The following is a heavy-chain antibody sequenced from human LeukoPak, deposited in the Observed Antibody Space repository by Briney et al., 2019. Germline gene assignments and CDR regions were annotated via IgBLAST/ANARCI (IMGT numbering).Heavy chain of an antibody. CDR3: ARGATVTTYRNYYYYCIDV. D-gene: IGHD4-17*01. V-gene: IGHV1-2*02. J-gene: IGHJ6*02. CDR2: INPNSGGT. CDR1: GYTFTSYY. Sequence: GASVKVSCKASGYTFTSYYMHWVRQAPGQGREWMGWINPNSGGTNYAQKFQGRVTMTRDTAIRTAYMEVRRLRSEDTAVYYCARGATVTTYRNYYYYCIDVWGQGTTVTVSS.